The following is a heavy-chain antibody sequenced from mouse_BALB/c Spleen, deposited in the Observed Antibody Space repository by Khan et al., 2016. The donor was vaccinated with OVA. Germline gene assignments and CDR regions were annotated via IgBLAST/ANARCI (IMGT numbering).Heavy chain of an antibody. V-gene: IGHV3-2*02. CDR3: ASSRIYYGYSFFAY. D-gene: IGHD2-2*01. CDR1: GYSISSDYA. J-gene: IGHJ2*01. Sequence: EVQLQESGPGLVKPSQSLSLTCTVTGYSISSDYAWTWIRQFPGNKLEWMGYIDYSGTTSYNPSLKSRISITRDTSKNQFFLQLNSVTTEDTAKFYCASSRIYYGYSFFAYWGQGSTLAVSS. CDR2: IDYSGTT.